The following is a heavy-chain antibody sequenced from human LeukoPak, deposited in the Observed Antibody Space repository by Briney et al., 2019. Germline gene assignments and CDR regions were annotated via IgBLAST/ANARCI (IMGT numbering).Heavy chain of an antibody. Sequence: GGSLRLSCAASGFTFSSYSMNWVRQAPGKGLEWVSSISTSSSYIYYADSVKGRFTISRDNAKNSLYLQMNSLRAEDTAVYYCAREKVPAELDYWGQGTLVTVSS. CDR1: GFTFSSYS. CDR2: ISTSSSYI. J-gene: IGHJ4*02. CDR3: AREKVPAELDY. V-gene: IGHV3-21*01. D-gene: IGHD2-2*01.